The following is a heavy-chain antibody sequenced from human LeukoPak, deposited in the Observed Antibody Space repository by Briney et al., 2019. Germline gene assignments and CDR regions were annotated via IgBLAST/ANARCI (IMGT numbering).Heavy chain of an antibody. CDR1: GYSFTSYW. V-gene: IGHV5-51*01. J-gene: IGHJ1*01. Sequence: GESLKISCKGSGYSFTSYWIGWVRQMPGKGLQWMVIIYPGDSDTRYSPSFQGQVTISADKSISTAYLQWSSLKASDTAMYYFASIAVAGTVAEYFQHWSQGTLVTVSS. CDR3: ASIAVAGTVAEYFQH. D-gene: IGHD6-19*01. CDR2: IYPGDSDT.